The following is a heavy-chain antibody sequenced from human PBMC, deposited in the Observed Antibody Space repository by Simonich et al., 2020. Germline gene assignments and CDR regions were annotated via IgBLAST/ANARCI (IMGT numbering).Heavy chain of an antibody. J-gene: IGHJ4*02. V-gene: IGHV3-21*01. D-gene: IGHD1-1*01. CDR3: ARANERDY. CDR2: MSCRSSDI. CDR1: GFTFISYS. Sequence: EVQLVESGGGLVKPGGSLRLSCAASGFTFISYSMNWVRQAPGKGWEWVSSMSCRSSDIDYADSVKGRFTISRDNAKNSLYLQMNSLRAEDTAVYYCARANERDYWGQGTLVTVSS.